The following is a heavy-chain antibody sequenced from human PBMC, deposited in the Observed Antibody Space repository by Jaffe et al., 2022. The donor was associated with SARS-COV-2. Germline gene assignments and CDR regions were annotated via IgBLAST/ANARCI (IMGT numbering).Heavy chain of an antibody. J-gene: IGHJ5*02. CDR1: GGSFSGYY. CDR2: INHSGST. V-gene: IGHV4-34*01. CDR3: ARWAVVVVAAKSWFDP. D-gene: IGHD2-15*01. Sequence: QVQLQQWGAGLLKPSETLSLTCAVYGGSFSGYYWSWIRQPPGKGLEWIGEINHSGSTNYNPSLKSRVTISVDTSKNQFSLKLSSVTAADTAVYYCARWAVVVVAAKSWFDPWGQGTLVTVSS.